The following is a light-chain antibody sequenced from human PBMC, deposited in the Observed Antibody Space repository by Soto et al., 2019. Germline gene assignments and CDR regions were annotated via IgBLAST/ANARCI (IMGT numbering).Light chain of an antibody. V-gene: IGKV1-39*01. CDR2: AAS. J-gene: IGKJ1*01. CDR3: QQGFSLPWT. CDR1: QDIKNY. Sequence: DIQVTQSPSSLSASVGDRVTITCRASQDIKNYLNWYQRKPGTAPRLLIYAASILQTGVPSSFSDSGSGTEFALNISSLQPGDFGTYYCQQGFSLPWTFGQGTTVEVK.